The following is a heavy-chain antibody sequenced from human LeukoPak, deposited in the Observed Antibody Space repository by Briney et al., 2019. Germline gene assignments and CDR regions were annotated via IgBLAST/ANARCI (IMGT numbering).Heavy chain of an antibody. CDR2: TKQDGSEK. D-gene: IGHD5-12*01. V-gene: IGHV3-7*03. CDR3: AKGAALVATTYFDY. J-gene: IGHJ4*02. CDR1: GFTFTSYW. Sequence: GGSLRLSCAASGFTFTSYWMNWVRQAPGKGLEWVANTKQDGSEKYYVDSVKGRFTISRDNAKNSLYLQMNSLRAEDTAVYYCAKGAALVATTYFDYWGQGTLVTVSS.